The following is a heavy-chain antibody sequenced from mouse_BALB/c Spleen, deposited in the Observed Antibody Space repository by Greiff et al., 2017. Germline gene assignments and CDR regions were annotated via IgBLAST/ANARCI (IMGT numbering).Heavy chain of an antibody. D-gene: IGHD1-2*01. CDR3: TTAFDY. CDR2: IRLKSDNYAT. J-gene: IGHJ2*01. V-gene: IGHV6-6*02. Sequence: EVKLQESGGGLVQPGGSMKLSCVASGFTFSSYWMSWVRQSPEKGLEWVAEIRLKSDNYATHYAESVKGKFTISRDDSKSRLYLQMNSLRAEDTGIYYCTTAFDYWGQGTTLTVSS. CDR1: GFTFSSYW.